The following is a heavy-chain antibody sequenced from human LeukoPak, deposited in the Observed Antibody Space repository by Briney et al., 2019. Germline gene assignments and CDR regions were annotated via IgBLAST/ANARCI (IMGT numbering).Heavy chain of an antibody. V-gene: IGHV4-4*07. Sequence: PSETLYLTCTVSGGSISYYYWSWIRQPAGKGLEWIGRIYTSGSTNYNPSLKSRVTMSVDTSKNQFSLKLSSVTAADTAVYYCARDLEIWSGYYFDYWGQGTLVTVSS. CDR3: ARDLEIWSGYYFDY. CDR1: GGSISYYY. CDR2: IYTSGST. J-gene: IGHJ4*02. D-gene: IGHD3-3*01.